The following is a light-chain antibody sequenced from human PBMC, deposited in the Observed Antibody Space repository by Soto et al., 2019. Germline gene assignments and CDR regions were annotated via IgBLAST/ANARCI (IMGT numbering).Light chain of an antibody. J-gene: IGKJ1*01. CDR1: KEIGRR. CDR2: AAS. CDR3: LQGYSFPRT. Sequence: DIQMTQSPSSVSASIGDRVTITCRASKEIGRRLAWFQQNPGKAPKYLIQAASSLQGGVPSTFSGSGSGTDFTLTISTLQPEDFATYFCLQGYSFPRTFGQGTKVEIK. V-gene: IGKV1-12*01.